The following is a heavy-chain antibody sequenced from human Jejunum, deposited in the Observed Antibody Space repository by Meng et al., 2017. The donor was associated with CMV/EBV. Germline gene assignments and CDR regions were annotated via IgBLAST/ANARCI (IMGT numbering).Heavy chain of an antibody. Sequence: LHPMTSGGGLIQHVGSLGRTCASDGFTVRTVYMNCGRQVPGKWLVWVSVIYTDGETYYADSVKGRFTISRDISNNMLFLQMNRLRAEDTAVYYCVRIGAGDHWGQGTLVTVSS. CDR1: GFTVRTVY. D-gene: IGHD4-17*01. J-gene: IGHJ4*02. CDR3: VRIGAGDH. V-gene: IGHV3-53*01. CDR2: IYTDGET.